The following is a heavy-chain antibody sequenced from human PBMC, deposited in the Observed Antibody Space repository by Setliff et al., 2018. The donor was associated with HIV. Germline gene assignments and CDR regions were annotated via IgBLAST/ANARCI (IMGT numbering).Heavy chain of an antibody. CDR2: INSDGSST. CDR1: GFTFSSYW. J-gene: IGHJ4*02. V-gene: IGHV3-74*01. Sequence: GGSLRLSCAASGFTFSSYWMNWVRQAPGKGLVWVSRINSDGSSTSYADSVKGRFTISRDNSKNTLYLQMNSLRAEDTAVYYCARDALAIYGTTGEKDYWGQGTLGTVSS. CDR3: ARDALAIYGTTGEKDY. D-gene: IGHD3-9*01.